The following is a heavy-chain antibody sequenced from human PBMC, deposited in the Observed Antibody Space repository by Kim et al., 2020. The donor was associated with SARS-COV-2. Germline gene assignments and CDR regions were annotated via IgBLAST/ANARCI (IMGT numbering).Heavy chain of an antibody. D-gene: IGHD3-10*01. V-gene: IGHV3-33*05. CDR2: ISNDGPTA. CDR1: GFIFRNFG. CDR3: ARPSSSHVDF. Sequence: GGSLRLSCAASGFIFRNFGMHWVRQAPGKGLEWVAFISNDGPTAIYADSVRGRFTISRDYSENKLYLQMDSLSTGDTAVYYCARPSSSHVDFWGQGTLVT. J-gene: IGHJ4*02.